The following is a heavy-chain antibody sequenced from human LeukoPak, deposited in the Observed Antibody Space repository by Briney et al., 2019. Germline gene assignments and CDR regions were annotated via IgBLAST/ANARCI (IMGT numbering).Heavy chain of an antibody. Sequence: GGSLRLSCAASGFTFSSYAMSWVRQAPGKGLEGVSAISGSGGSTYYADSVKGRFTISRDNSRNTLYLQMNSLRAEDTAVYYCAKDLRMYYDYVWGSVVLDYWGQGTLVTVSS. CDR3: AKDLRMYYDYVWGSVVLDY. CDR2: ISGSGGST. D-gene: IGHD3-16*01. J-gene: IGHJ4*02. V-gene: IGHV3-23*01. CDR1: GFTFSSYA.